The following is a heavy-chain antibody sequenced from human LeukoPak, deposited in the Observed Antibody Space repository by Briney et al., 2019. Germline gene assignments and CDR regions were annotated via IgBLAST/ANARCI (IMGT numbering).Heavy chain of an antibody. CDR1: GYSISSGYY. D-gene: IGHD1-26*01. CDR3: ARSFSGSYYFEY. Sequence: SETLSLTCTVSGYSISSGYYWGWIRQPPRKGLEWIGSIYHSGSTYYNPSLKSRVTISVDRSKNQFSLKLSSVTAADTAVYYCARSFSGSYYFEYWGQGTLVTVSS. CDR2: IYHSGST. J-gene: IGHJ4*02. V-gene: IGHV4-38-2*02.